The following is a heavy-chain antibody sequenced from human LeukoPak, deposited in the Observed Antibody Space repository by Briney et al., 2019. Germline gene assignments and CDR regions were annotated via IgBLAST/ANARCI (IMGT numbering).Heavy chain of an antibody. V-gene: IGHV1-18*01. CDR1: GYTLTSFS. CDR2: ISAYNGDT. Sequence: VASVKVSCKASGYTLTSFSVSWVRQAPGQGLEWMGWISAYNGDTNYAQKLQGRVTMTTDTSTNTAYMELRSLRSDDTAVYYCARWDCSGGRCFLPEYFQHWGQGTLVTVSS. CDR3: ARWDCSGGRCFLPEYFQH. D-gene: IGHD2-15*01. J-gene: IGHJ1*01.